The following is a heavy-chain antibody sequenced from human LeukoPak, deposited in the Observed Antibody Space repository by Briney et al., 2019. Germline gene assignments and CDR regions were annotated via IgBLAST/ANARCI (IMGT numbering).Heavy chain of an antibody. V-gene: IGHV3-23*01. D-gene: IGHD1-26*01. J-gene: IGHJ4*02. CDR3: AKRGSYTSYYFDY. Sequence: GGSLRLSCAASGFTFSSYAMSWVRQAPGKGLEWVSAISGSGGSTYYADSVKGRFTISRDSSKNTLYLQMNSLRAEDTAVYYCAKRGSYTSYYFDYWGQGTLVTVSS. CDR1: GFTFSSYA. CDR2: ISGSGGST.